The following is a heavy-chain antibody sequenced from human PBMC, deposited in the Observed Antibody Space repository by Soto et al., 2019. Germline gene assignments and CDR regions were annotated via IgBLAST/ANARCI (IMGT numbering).Heavy chain of an antibody. J-gene: IGHJ4*02. CDR1: GDTFNFYS. Sequence: QVQLVQSGAEVKSAGSSVKVSCKASGDTFNFYSINWVRQAPGLGLEWVGRVNPILSMSNYAQRFQGRVTLTADKSTGTAYMELRSRRSEDKAIYYCASNYGSGYRAFDSWGQGALVTVSS. D-gene: IGHD3-10*01. V-gene: IGHV1-69*02. CDR2: VNPILSMS. CDR3: ASNYGSGYRAFDS.